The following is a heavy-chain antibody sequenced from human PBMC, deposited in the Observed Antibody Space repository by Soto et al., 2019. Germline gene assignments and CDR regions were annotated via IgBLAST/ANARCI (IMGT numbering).Heavy chain of an antibody. Sequence: HPGGSLRLSCAASGFTFSSYGMHWVRQAPGKGLEWVAVISYDGSNKYYADSVKGRFTISRDNSKNTLYLQMNSLRAEDTAVYYCAKHPRGVWSGYYYYYYSGMEVWGQGTPVTVSS. D-gene: IGHD3-3*01. CDR3: AKHPRGVWSGYYYYYYSGMEV. CDR2: ISYDGSNK. J-gene: IGHJ6*02. CDR1: GFTFSSYG. V-gene: IGHV3-30*18.